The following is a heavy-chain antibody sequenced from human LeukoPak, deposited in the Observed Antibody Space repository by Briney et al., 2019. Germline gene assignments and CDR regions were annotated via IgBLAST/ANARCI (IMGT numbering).Heavy chain of an antibody. CDR2: ISGSGGST. CDR3: ARVRDPEDYYYYYMDV. D-gene: IGHD1-14*01. J-gene: IGHJ6*03. V-gene: IGHV3-23*01. CDR1: GFTFSSSA. Sequence: GGSLRLSCAASGFTFSSSAMSWVRQAPGKGLEWVSAISGSGGSTYYADSVKGRFTISRDNSKNTLYLQMNSLRAEDTAVYYCARVRDPEDYYYYYMDVWGKGTTVTISS.